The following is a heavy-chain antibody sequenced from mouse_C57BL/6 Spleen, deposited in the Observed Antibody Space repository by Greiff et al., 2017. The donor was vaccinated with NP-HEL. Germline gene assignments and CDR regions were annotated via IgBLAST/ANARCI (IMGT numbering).Heavy chain of an antibody. J-gene: IGHJ3*01. CDR1: GYSITSGYY. Sequence: VQLQQSGPGLVKPSQSLSLTCSVTGYSITSGYYWNWIRQFPGNKLEWMGYISYDGSNNYNPSLKNRISITRDTSKHQCFLKLNSVTTEDTATYYCAREGGYDYDAWFAYWGQGTLVTVSA. CDR2: ISYDGSN. CDR3: AREGGYDYDAWFAY. D-gene: IGHD2-4*01. V-gene: IGHV3-6*01.